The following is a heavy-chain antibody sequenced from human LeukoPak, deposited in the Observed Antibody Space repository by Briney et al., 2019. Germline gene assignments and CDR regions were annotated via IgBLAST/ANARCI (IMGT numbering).Heavy chain of an antibody. J-gene: IGHJ4*02. D-gene: IGHD4-17*01. Sequence: GSLRLSCAASGFTFSSYTMSWIRQPPGKGLEWIGYIYYSGSTNYNPSLKSRVTISVDTSKNQFSLKLSSVTAADTAVYYCARGLDSTVFDYWGQGTLVTVSS. CDR3: ARGLDSTVFDY. CDR2: IYYSGST. CDR1: GFTFSSYT. V-gene: IGHV4-59*01.